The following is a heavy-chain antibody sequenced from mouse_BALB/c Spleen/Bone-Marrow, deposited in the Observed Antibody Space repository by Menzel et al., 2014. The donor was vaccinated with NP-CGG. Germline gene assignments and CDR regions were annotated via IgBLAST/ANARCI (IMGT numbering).Heavy chain of an antibody. CDR2: IFPGDGDI. V-gene: IGHV1-82*01. CDR3: ARSDGYRAMDY. J-gene: IGHJ4*01. Sequence: QVQLQQSGPELVKPGASVKISCKASGYAFSSSWMNWVKQRPGQGLEWIGRIFPGDGDIYYNGKFKGKATLTADKSSSTAYMQLSSLTSVDSAVYFCARSDGYRAMDYWGQGTSVTVSS. D-gene: IGHD2-3*01. CDR1: GYAFSSSW.